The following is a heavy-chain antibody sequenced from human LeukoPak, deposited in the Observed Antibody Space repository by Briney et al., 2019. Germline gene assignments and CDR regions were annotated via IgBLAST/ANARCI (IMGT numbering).Heavy chain of an antibody. CDR3: ARVAVAAREYFDY. J-gene: IGHJ4*02. CDR2: IYYSGST. Sequence: PSETLSLTCTVSGGSISSYYWSWIRQPPGKGLEWMGYIYYSGSTNYNPSLKSRVTISVDTSKNQLSLKLSSVAAADTAVYYCARVAVAAREYFDYWGQGTLVTVSS. CDR1: GGSISSYY. D-gene: IGHD6-19*01. V-gene: IGHV4-59*01.